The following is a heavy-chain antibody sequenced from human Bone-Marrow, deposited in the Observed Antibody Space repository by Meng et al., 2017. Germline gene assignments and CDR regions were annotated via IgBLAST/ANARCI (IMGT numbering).Heavy chain of an antibody. CDR2: INHSGST. Sequence: GSLRLSCAVYGGSFSGYYWSWIRQPPGKGLEWIGEINHSGSTNYNPSLKSRVTISVDTSKNQFSLKLSSVTAADTAVYYCARVPPDYGGNSCDYWGQGTLVTVSS. CDR3: ARVPPDYGGNSCDY. D-gene: IGHD4-23*01. J-gene: IGHJ4*02. CDR1: GGSFSGYY. V-gene: IGHV4-34*01.